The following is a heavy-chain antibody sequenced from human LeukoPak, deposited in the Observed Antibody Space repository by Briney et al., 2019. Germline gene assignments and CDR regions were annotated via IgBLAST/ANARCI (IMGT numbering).Heavy chain of an antibody. CDR2: TFFSGST. CDR3: ARHGIDVLLKDYYFDY. V-gene: IGHV4-59*05. CDR1: GDSISSYY. J-gene: IGHJ4*02. D-gene: IGHD3-16*01. Sequence: SETLSLTCTVSGDSISSYYWSWIRQPPGKGLEWIGSTFFSGSTYYNPSLKSRVTISIDTSKNQFSLRLSSVTAADTAVYYCARHGIDVLLKDYYFDYWGQGTRVTVSS.